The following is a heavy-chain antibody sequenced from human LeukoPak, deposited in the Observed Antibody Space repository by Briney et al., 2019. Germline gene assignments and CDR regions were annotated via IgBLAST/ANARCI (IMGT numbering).Heavy chain of an antibody. CDR3: AKITMVRGAQHGMDV. CDR1: GLTFSSYG. D-gene: IGHD3-10*01. V-gene: IGHV3-30*18. CDR2: ISYDGSNK. J-gene: IGHJ6*02. Sequence: GRSLRLSCAASGLTFSSYGMHWVRQAPGKGLEWVADISYDGSNKYYADSVKGRFTISRDNSKNTLYLQMNSLRAEDTAVYYCAKITMVRGAQHGMDVWGQGTTVTVSS.